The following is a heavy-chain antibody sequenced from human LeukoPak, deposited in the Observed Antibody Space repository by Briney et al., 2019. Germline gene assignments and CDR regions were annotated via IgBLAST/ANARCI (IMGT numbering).Heavy chain of an antibody. J-gene: IGHJ5*02. D-gene: IGHD2-15*01. V-gene: IGHV5-51*01. CDR3: ARGVDCSGGSCPPNWFDR. CDR1: GYTFINYW. Sequence: GESLQISCKGSGYTFINYWIGWVRQIPGKGLEWMGIIYPGDSDARYSPSFQGLVTISADNSISTAYLQWSSLKASDTAMYYCARGVDCSGGSCPPNWFDRWGQGTLVTVSS. CDR2: IYPGDSDA.